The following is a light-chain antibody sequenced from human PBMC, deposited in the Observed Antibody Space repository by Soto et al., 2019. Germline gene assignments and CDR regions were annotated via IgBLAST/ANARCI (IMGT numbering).Light chain of an antibody. V-gene: IGLV1-44*01. J-gene: IGLJ1*01. CDR3: AAWDGSLNGRV. CDR1: SSNIGSNT. CDR2: SNN. Sequence: QSVLTQPASASGTPGQWVTISCSGSSSNIGSNTVNWYQHLPGTAPKLLIYSNNQRPSGVPDRFSGSKSGTSASLAISGLQSEDEADYYCAAWDGSLNGRVFGTGTKVTVL.